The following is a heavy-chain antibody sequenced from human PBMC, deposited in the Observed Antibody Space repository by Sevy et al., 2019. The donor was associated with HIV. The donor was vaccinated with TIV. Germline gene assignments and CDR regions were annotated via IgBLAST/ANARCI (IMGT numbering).Heavy chain of an antibody. CDR2: IYYSGNT. V-gene: IGHV4-59*01. CDR1: GGSITTYY. CDR3: ARGGPNQQQMDYFDY. D-gene: IGHD2-8*01. Sequence: SETLSLTCTVSGGSITTYYGNWIRQPPGKGLEWIGYIYYSGNTNYNPSLTSRVSMSVDTSKNHFSLKLSSVTAADTAMYYCARGGPNQQQMDYFDYWGQGTLVTVSS. J-gene: IGHJ4*02.